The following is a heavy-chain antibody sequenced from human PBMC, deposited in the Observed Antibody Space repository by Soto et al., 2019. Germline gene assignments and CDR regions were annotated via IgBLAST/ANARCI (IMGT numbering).Heavy chain of an antibody. Sequence: QVQLQESGPGLVRPSETLSLTCTVSGGSISRYFWSLIRQCPGKGLEWIGYIFYTGSTTYNPSLKSRVTISIDTSKNQFSLKLSSLTAADTAVYYCAHFSDLEWFDPWGQGTLVTVSS. CDR1: GGSISRYF. V-gene: IGHV4-59*01. CDR2: IFYTGST. CDR3: AHFSDLEWFDP. D-gene: IGHD2-21*01. J-gene: IGHJ5*02.